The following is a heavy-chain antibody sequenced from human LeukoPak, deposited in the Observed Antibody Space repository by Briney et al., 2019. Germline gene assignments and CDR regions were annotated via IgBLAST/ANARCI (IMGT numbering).Heavy chain of an antibody. J-gene: IGHJ6*04. V-gene: IGHV1-69*13. CDR2: IIPIFGTA. CDR1: GGTFSSYA. CDR3: ARRTITMVRGVIYYYGMDV. D-gene: IGHD3-10*01. Sequence: SVQVSCKASGGTFSSYAISWVRQAPGQGLEWMGGIIPIFGTANYAQKFQGRVTITADESTSTAYMELSSLRSEDTAVYYCARRTITMVRGVIYYYGMDVWGKGTTVTVSS.